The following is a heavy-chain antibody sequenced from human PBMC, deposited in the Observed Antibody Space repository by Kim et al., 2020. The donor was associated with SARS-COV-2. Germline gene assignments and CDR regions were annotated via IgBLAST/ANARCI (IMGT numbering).Heavy chain of an antibody. CDR3: ARQRGSGWSRGYFDY. V-gene: IGHV4-39*01. CDR2: IYYSGST. J-gene: IGHJ4*02. D-gene: IGHD6-19*01. Sequence: SETLSLTCTVSGGSISSSSYYWGWIRQPPGKGLEWIGRIYYSGSTYYNPSLKSRVTISVDTSKNQFSLKLSSVTAADTAVYYCARQRGSGWSRGYFDYWGQGTLVTVSS. CDR1: GGSISSSSYY.